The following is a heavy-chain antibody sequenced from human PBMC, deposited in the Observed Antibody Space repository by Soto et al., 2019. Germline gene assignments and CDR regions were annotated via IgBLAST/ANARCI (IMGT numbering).Heavy chain of an antibody. J-gene: IGHJ6*02. CDR2: VRSKAYGGTS. V-gene: IGHV3-49*05. CDR3: SRSTYTSRYSYYGMDF. D-gene: IGHD6-19*01. Sequence: EVQVVESGGDLVKPGQSLRLSCTASGFTFGDYAMSWFRQAPGKGLEWVGVVRSKAYGGTSDYAASVKGRFTISRDDSKSLAYLQMNTLRTEDTAVYYCSRSTYTSRYSYYGMDFWGHGTTVNVSS. CDR1: GFTFGDYA.